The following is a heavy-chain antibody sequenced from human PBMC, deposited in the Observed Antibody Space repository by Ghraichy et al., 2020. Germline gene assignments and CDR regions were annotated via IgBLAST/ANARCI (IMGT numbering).Heavy chain of an antibody. D-gene: IGHD3-3*01. Sequence: SETLYLTCTVSGGSINNYYWSWIRQPPGKGLEWIGFIYYSGGANYNPSLKSRATISVDASMTQFSLRLSSVTAADTAVYYCARDRAVFGPGGMDVWGQGTTATVSS. J-gene: IGHJ6*02. V-gene: IGHV4-59*01. CDR1: GGSINNYY. CDR3: ARDRAVFGPGGMDV. CDR2: IYYSGGA.